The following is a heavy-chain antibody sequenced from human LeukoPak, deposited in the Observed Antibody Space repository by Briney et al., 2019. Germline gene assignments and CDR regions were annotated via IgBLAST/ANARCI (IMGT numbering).Heavy chain of an antibody. V-gene: IGHV4-4*07. J-gene: IGHJ4*02. Sequence: PSETLSLTCTVSGGSISSYYWSWIRQPAGKGLEWIGRIYTSGSTYYNPSLKSRVTISVDTSKNQFSLKLSSVTAADTAVYYCASVISRFFFDYWGQGTLVTVSS. D-gene: IGHD3-3*01. CDR3: ASVISRFFFDY. CDR2: IYTSGST. CDR1: GGSISSYY.